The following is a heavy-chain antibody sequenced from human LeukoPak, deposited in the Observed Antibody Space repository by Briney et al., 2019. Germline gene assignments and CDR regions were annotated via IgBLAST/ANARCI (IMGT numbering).Heavy chain of an antibody. CDR3: AIENYGEAANWFDP. D-gene: IGHD4-17*01. V-gene: IGHV4-30-4*07. Sequence: SETLSLTSAVSGGSISSGGYSWSWIRQPPGKGLEWIGYIYYSGSTYYNPSLKSRVTISVDTSKNQFSLKLSSVTAADTAVYYCAIENYGEAANWFDPWGQGTLVTVSS. J-gene: IGHJ5*02. CDR1: GGSISSGGYS. CDR2: IYYSGST.